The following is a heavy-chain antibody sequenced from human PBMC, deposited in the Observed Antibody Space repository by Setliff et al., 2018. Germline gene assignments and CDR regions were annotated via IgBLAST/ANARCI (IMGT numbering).Heavy chain of an antibody. CDR1: GFTFSSYS. V-gene: IGHV3-48*01. CDR3: ARCPSDSSGYFIYYYYYMDV. CDR2: ISSSSSTI. D-gene: IGHD3-22*01. J-gene: IGHJ6*03. Sequence: GALKISCAASGFTFSSYSMNWVRQAPGKGLEWVSYISSSSSTIYYADSVKGRFTISRDNAKNSLYLQMNSLRAEDTAVYYCARCPSDSSGYFIYYYYYMDVWGKGTTVTVSS.